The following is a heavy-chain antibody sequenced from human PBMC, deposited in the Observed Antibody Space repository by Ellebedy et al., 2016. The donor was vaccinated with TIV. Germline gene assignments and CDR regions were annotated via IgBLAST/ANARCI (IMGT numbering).Heavy chain of an antibody. V-gene: IGHV3-66*01. CDR2: IYSGGTT. Sequence: GESLKISCAASGFTVSTNYMSWVRQAPGKGLEWVSVIYSGGTTYYADAVKGRFTISRDNSKNTLHLQMNSLRAEDTAVYYCARDVNGWYLGFKYWGQGTLVTVSS. D-gene: IGHD6-19*01. CDR3: ARDVNGWYLGFKY. J-gene: IGHJ4*02. CDR1: GFTVSTNY.